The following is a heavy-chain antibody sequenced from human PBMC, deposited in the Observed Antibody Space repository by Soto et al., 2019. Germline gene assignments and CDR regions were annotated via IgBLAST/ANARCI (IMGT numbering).Heavy chain of an antibody. CDR3: ASHYDMWSGYLSPVDY. V-gene: IGHV3-11*01. Sequence: QVQLVESGGDLVKPGGSLRLSCAASGYTFSDYYMSWIRRPQGKGLGWISYIDTSGTKIYYADSVKGRFPITRDNAKNSLYLEMNSLRDEDTAVYYCASHYDMWSGYLSPVDYWGQGTLVTVSS. D-gene: IGHD3-3*01. CDR1: GYTFSDYY. J-gene: IGHJ4*02. CDR2: IDTSGTKI.